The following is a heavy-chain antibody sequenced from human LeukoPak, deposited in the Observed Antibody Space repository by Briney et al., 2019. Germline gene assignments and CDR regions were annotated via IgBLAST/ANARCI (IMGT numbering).Heavy chain of an antibody. CDR1: GFTFSDYY. Sequence: GGSLRLSCAASGFTFSDYYMTWIRQAPGKGLEWISYISTSAGTIYYADSVKGRFTISRDNAKSSLYLQMNSLRAEDTAVYYCARDAIDSSGFDFDYWGQGTLVTVSS. V-gene: IGHV3-11*01. CDR3: ARDAIDSSGFDFDY. D-gene: IGHD3-22*01. CDR2: ISTSAGTI. J-gene: IGHJ4*02.